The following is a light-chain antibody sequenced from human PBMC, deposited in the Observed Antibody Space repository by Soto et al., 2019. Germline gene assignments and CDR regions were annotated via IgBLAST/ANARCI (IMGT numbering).Light chain of an antibody. CDR1: QSVSSY. J-gene: IGKJ5*01. CDR3: QQRSNWPPST. V-gene: IGKV3-11*01. Sequence: ETVLTQTPATLSLSPGERASLSCRASQSVSSYLAWYQQKPGQAPRLLIYDASNRATGIPARFSGSGSGTDFTLTISSLEPEDFAVYYCQQRSNWPPSTFGQRIRPELK. CDR2: DAS.